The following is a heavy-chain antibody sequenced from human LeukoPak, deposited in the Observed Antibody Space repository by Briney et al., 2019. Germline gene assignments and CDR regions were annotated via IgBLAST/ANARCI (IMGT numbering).Heavy chain of an antibody. CDR3: ATGIAVAGFDY. CDR2: INPNSGGT. D-gene: IGHD6-19*01. V-gene: IGHV1-2*02. J-gene: IGHJ4*02. CDR1: GYTFIKFG. Sequence: ASVRVSCKASGYTFIKFGISWVRQAPGQGLEWMGWINPNSGGTNYAQKFQGRVTMTRGTSISTAYMELSRLRSDDTAVYYCATGIAVAGFDYWGQGTLVTVSS.